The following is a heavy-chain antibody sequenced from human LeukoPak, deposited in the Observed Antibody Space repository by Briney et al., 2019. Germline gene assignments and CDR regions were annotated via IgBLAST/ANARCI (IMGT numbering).Heavy chain of an antibody. CDR1: GFTFSSYA. V-gene: IGHV3-64*01. Sequence: GALRLSCAASGFTFSSYAMHWVRQAPGKGLEYVSAISSNGGSTYYANSVKGRFTIYRDNSKNTLSFQMGSLIPEDMAVYYCARDQGPITGAFHYWGPGTLVTVSS. CDR2: ISSNGGST. D-gene: IGHD7-27*01. CDR3: ARDQGPITGAFHY. J-gene: IGHJ4*02.